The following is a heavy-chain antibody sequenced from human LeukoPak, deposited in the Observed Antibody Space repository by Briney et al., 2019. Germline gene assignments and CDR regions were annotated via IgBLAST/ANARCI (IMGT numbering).Heavy chain of an antibody. CDR1: GYTLTELS. CDR3: ATSVEGPYNWFDP. CDR2: FDPEDGET. Sequence: GASVKVSCKVSGYTLTELSMHWVRQAPGKGLEWMGGFDPEDGETIYAQEFQGRVTMTEDTSTDTAYMELSSLRSEDTAVYYCATSVEGPYNWFDPWGQGTLVTVSS. D-gene: IGHD3-3*01. V-gene: IGHV1-24*01. J-gene: IGHJ5*02.